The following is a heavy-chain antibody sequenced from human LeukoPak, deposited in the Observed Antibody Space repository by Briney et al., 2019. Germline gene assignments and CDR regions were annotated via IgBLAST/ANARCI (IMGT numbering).Heavy chain of an antibody. CDR3: ARDKEDHLVRRVYYNMDV. D-gene: IGHD6-6*01. J-gene: IGHJ6*03. CDR1: GYTFTSYF. CDR2: INPSGGST. V-gene: IGHV1-46*01. Sequence: ASVKVSCKASGYTFTSYFMHWVRQAPGQGLEWMGKINPSGGSTSYAQKFQGRVTMTRDTSTRTVHMELNSLRSEDTAVYYCARDKEDHLVRRVYYNMDVWGKGTTVTVSS.